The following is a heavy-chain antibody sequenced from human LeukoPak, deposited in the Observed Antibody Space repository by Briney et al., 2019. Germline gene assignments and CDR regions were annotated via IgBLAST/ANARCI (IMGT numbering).Heavy chain of an antibody. J-gene: IGHJ5*02. CDR3: ARDNSVEDTAWWFDP. Sequence: GASVKVSCKVSGYTLTELSMHWVRQAPGKGLEWMGGFDPEDGETIYAQKFQGRVTMTEDTSTDTAYMELSSLRSEDTAAYYCARDNSVEDTAWWFDPWGQGTLVTVSS. CDR2: FDPEDGET. V-gene: IGHV1-24*01. D-gene: IGHD4-23*01. CDR1: GYTLTELS.